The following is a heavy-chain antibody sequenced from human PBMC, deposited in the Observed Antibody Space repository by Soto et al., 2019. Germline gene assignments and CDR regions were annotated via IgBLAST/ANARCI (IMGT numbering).Heavy chain of an antibody. CDR1: GYSFTNYG. CDR3: ARDRGVAPPVAGNTHYYYYMDV. D-gene: IGHD6-19*01. CDR2: ISAYNGNT. J-gene: IGHJ6*03. Sequence: QDQLVQSGVEVKKPGASVKVSCKASGYSFTNYGITWVRQAPGQGFEGMGWISAYNGNTNYAQKFQGRVTMTTDASTSIAYLELRSLRSDDTAVYYCARDRGVAPPVAGNTHYYYYMDVWGKGTTVTVSS. V-gene: IGHV1-18*01.